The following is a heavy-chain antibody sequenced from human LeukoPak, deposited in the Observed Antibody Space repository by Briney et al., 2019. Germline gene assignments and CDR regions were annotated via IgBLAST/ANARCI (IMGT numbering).Heavy chain of an antibody. D-gene: IGHD3-9*01. CDR1: GFTFSSYA. CDR2: ISGSGGST. J-gene: IGHJ4*02. V-gene: IGHV3-23*01. Sequence: PGGSLRLSCAASGFTFSSYAMSWVRQAPGKGLEWVSAISGSGGSTYYADSVKARFTISRDNSKNTLYLQMNSLRAEDTAVYYCAKNFDWRDARDYWGQGTLVTVSS. CDR3: AKNFDWRDARDY.